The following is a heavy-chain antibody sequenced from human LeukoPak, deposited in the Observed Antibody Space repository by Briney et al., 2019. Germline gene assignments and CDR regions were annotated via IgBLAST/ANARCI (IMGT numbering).Heavy chain of an antibody. CDR2: IYYSGST. V-gene: IGHV4-59*08. Sequence: PSETLSLTCTVSGGSISSYYWSWIRQPPGKGLEWIWYIYYSGSTNYNPSLKSRVTISVDTSKNQFSLKLSSVTAADTAVYYCARLYSGSYTSYYFDYWGQGTLVTVSS. D-gene: IGHD1-26*01. CDR3: ARLYSGSYTSYYFDY. CDR1: GGSISSYY. J-gene: IGHJ4*02.